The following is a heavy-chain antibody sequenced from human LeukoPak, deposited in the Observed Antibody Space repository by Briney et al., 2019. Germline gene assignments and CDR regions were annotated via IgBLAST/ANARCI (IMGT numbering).Heavy chain of an antibody. V-gene: IGHV4-4*07. CDR2: IHSGGTT. CDR1: GGSLSRFY. CDR3: ARDSHDGYTFGHYYYLDV. J-gene: IGHJ6*03. Sequence: SETLSLTCTVSGGSLSRFYWAWIRQPAGRGLEWIGRIHSGGTTNYNPSLESRLTFSLDTSQNQFSLKLNSVTAADTAVYYCARDSHDGYTFGHYYYLDVWGKGTTVTVSS. D-gene: IGHD5-18*01.